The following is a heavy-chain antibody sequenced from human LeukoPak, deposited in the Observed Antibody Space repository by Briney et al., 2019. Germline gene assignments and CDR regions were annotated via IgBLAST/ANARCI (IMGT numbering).Heavy chain of an antibody. D-gene: IGHD6-13*01. CDR2: INHSGST. Sequence: SETLSLTCAVYGGSFSGYYWSWIRQPPGKGLEWIGEINHSGSTNYNPSLKSRVTISVDTSKNQFSLKLSSVTAADTAVYYCAREMQQPDDYWGQGTLVTVSS. CDR1: GGSFSGYY. CDR3: AREMQQPDDY. J-gene: IGHJ4*02. V-gene: IGHV4-34*01.